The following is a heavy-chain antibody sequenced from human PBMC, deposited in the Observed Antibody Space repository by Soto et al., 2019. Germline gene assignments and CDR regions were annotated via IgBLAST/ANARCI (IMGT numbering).Heavy chain of an antibody. Sequence: QVQLQESGPGLVKPSETLFLTCTVSGASINSDYWSWIRQPPGKGLEWIAYVYYSGSTNYNPSLQSRVTISKDSSKNQFSLMLTSVTAADTAVYFCARSGYDEDFNHWGQGTLVTVSS. CDR1: GASINSDY. D-gene: IGHD3-16*01. V-gene: IGHV4-59*01. CDR3: ARSGYDEDFNH. J-gene: IGHJ1*01. CDR2: VYYSGST.